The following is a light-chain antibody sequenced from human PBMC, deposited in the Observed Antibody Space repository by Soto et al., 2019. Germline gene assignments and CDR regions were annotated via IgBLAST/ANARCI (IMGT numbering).Light chain of an antibody. CDR2: DVN. CDR1: TSDVGGSDY. Sequence: QAVVTQPRSVSGSPGQSVTISCTGATSDVGGSDYVSWYQHHPGKAPEIMLYDVNKRPSGVPDRFSGSKSGTTASLTISGLQTEDEADYYCCSYAGSSTLIFGGGTKLTVL. J-gene: IGLJ2*01. V-gene: IGLV2-11*01. CDR3: CSYAGSSTLI.